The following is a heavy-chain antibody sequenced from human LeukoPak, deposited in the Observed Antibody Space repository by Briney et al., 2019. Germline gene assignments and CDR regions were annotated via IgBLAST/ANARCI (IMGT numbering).Heavy chain of an antibody. CDR1: GYSFSSYW. V-gene: IGHV5-51*01. D-gene: IGHD2-2*01. CDR3: ASRNQLLSDAFDI. Sequence: PGESLKISCKSSGYSFSSYWIAWVRQMPGKGLEWMGIIYPGDSDTRYSPSFQGQVTISADKSISTAYLQWSSLKASDTAMYYCASRNQLLSDAFDIWGQGTMVTVSS. J-gene: IGHJ3*02. CDR2: IYPGDSDT.